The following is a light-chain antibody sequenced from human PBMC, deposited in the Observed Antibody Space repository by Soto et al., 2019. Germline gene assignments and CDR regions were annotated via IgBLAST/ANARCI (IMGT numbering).Light chain of an antibody. J-gene: IGKJ5*01. CDR1: QSISDS. CDR3: QQRSNWPPIT. V-gene: IGKV3-11*01. Sequence: EIVMTQSPATLSVSPGESATLSCRASQSISDSLAWYQHKPCLAPRLLIYHTSTRATGVPARFSGSGSGTEFTLTISSLEPEDFAVYFCQQRSNWPPITFGQGTRLEIK. CDR2: HTS.